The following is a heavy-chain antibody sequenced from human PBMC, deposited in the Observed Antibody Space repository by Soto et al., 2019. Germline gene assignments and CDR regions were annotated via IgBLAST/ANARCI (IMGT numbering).Heavy chain of an antibody. Sequence: SVKVSCKASGGTFSNYVVNWVRQAPGQGLEWMGRIIPISGAANYAQKFQGRVTITADKSTSTAYMELSSLRSEDTAVYYCARDRYSSSTNYYYGMDVWGQGTTVTVSS. CDR2: IIPISGAA. V-gene: IGHV1-69*06. J-gene: IGHJ6*02. CDR3: ARDRYSSSTNYYYGMDV. D-gene: IGHD6-13*01. CDR1: GGTFSNYV.